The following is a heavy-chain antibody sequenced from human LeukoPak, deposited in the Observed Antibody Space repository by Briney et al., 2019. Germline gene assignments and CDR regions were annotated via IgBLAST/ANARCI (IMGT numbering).Heavy chain of an antibody. CDR1: GFTFSDFW. CDR3: ARDYSEHYYYYYMDV. Sequence: GGSLRLSCAASGFTFSDFWMNWVRQAPGKGLEWVASIKQDGSEKYYVDSVKGRFSISRDNAKNSLHLQMNSLRAEDTAVYYCARDYSEHYYYYYMDVWGKGTTVTVSS. CDR2: IKQDGSEK. V-gene: IGHV3-7*01. J-gene: IGHJ6*03. D-gene: IGHD2-15*01.